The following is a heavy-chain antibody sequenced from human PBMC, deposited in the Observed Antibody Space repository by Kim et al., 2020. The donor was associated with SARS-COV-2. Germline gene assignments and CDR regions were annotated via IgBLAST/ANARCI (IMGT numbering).Heavy chain of an antibody. J-gene: IGHJ6*01. CDR2: ISSSSGCI. CDR1: GFTFSSYS. Sequence: GGSLRLSCAASGFTFSSYSMNWVRQAPGKGLEWVSSISSSSGCIYYADSVKGRCTISRDNAKNSLYLQMNSQRAEATAVYDCSRESTWIHRGKDYYGMDV. CDR3: SRESTWIHRGKDYYGMDV. V-gene: IGHV3-21*01. D-gene: IGHD5-18*01.